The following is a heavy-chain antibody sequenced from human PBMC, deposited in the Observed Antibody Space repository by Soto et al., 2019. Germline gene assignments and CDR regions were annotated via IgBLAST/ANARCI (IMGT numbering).Heavy chain of an antibody. V-gene: IGHV4-30-4*01. CDR1: GASISSGGAYY. CDR2: IHYSGST. J-gene: IGHJ4*02. CDR3: AREPSWSGYFEF. D-gene: IGHD3-3*01. Sequence: SETLALTCAVSGASISSGGAYYWSWIRQSPGKGLEWIGYIHYSGSTYYNSSLKSRVTMSVDTAKNRFSLKVSSVTAADTAVYYYAREPSWSGYFEFWGQGAVVT.